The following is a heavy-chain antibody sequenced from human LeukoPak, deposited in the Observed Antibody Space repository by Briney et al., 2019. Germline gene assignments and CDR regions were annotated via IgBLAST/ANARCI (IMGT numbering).Heavy chain of an antibody. V-gene: IGHV4-34*01. J-gene: IGHJ4*02. CDR1: GGSFSGYC. CDR3: ARGPLGPFDY. CDR2: INHSGST. Sequence: SETLSLTCAVYGGSFSGYCWSWIRQPPGKGLEWIGEINHSGSTNYNPSLKSRVTISVDTSKNQFSLKLSSVTAADTAVYYCARGPLGPFDYWGQGTLVTVSS. D-gene: IGHD1-26*01.